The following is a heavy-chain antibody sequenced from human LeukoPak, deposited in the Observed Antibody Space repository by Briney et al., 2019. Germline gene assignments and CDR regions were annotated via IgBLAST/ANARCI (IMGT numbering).Heavy chain of an antibody. D-gene: IGHD5-18*01. CDR1: GFTFSSYS. CDR2: ISSSSSTI. CDR3: ATVDTEHYFDY. J-gene: IGHJ4*02. V-gene: IGHV3-48*04. Sequence: GGSLRLSCAASGFTFSSYSINWVRQAPGKGLEWVSYISSSSSTIYYADSVKGRFTISRDNAKNSLYLQMNSLRAEDTAVYYCATVDTEHYFDYWGQGTLVTVST.